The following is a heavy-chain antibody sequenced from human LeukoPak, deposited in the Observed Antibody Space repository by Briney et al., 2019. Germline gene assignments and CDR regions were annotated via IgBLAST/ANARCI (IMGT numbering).Heavy chain of an antibody. V-gene: IGHV3-30*03. Sequence: GSLRLSCAASGFTFSSYGMHWVRQAPGKGLEWVAVISYDGSNKYYADSVKGRFTISRDNAKNSLYLQMNILRAEDTAVYYCARTIVVWFGEPYWYFDLWGRGTLVTVSS. CDR2: ISYDGSNK. J-gene: IGHJ2*01. D-gene: IGHD3-10*01. CDR1: GFTFSSYG. CDR3: ARTIVVWFGEPYWYFDL.